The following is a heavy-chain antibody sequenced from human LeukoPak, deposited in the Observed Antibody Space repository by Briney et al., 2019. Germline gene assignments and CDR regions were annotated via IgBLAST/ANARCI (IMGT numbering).Heavy chain of an antibody. CDR1: GFTVSSNC. D-gene: IGHD6-19*01. CDR3: AKRGDRSGWSYYFDY. V-gene: IGHV3-53*01. CDR2: FYSGGST. Sequence: LTGGSLRLSCAASGFTVSSNCMSWVRQAPGKGLEWVSVFYSGGSTYYADSVKGRFTISRDNSKNTLYLQMSSLTDEDTAVYFCAKRGDRSGWSYYFDYWGQGTLVTVSS. J-gene: IGHJ4*02.